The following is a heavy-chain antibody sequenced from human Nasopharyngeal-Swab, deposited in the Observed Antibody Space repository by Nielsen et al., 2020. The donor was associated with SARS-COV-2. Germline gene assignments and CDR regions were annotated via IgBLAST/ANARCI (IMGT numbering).Heavy chain of an antibody. CDR2: INPNSGGT. V-gene: IGHV1-2*06. CDR3: ARVGDFEYSSSFFDY. CDR1: GYTFTGYY. Sequence: ASVKVSCKASGYTFTGYYMHWVRQAPGQGLEWMGRINPNSGGTNYAQKFQGRVTMTRDTSISTAYMELSRLRSDDTAVYYCARVGDFEYSSSFFDYWGQGTLVTVSS. J-gene: IGHJ4*02. D-gene: IGHD6-6*01.